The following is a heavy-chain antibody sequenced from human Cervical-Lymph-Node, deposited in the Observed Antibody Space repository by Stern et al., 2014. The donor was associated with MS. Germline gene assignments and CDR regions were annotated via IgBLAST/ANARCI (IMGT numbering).Heavy chain of an antibody. D-gene: IGHD6-19*01. CDR1: GYTLISYY. CDR3: AREVAGHRLGMMDV. Sequence: EQLVESGAEVKTPGASGKLSCKASGYTLISYYMHWVRQAPGQGLEWMGIINPSGGSTTYAQKFQGRVTMTRDTSTSTVYMELSSLRSEDTAVYYCAREVAGHRLGMMDVWGQGTSVTVSS. V-gene: IGHV1-46*01. J-gene: IGHJ6*02. CDR2: INPSGGST.